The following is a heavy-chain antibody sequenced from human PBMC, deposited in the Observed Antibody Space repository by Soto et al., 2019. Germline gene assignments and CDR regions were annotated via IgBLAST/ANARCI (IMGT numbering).Heavy chain of an antibody. CDR3: ARERKDIVVVVAVWFDP. J-gene: IGHJ5*02. CDR2: IIPIFGTA. D-gene: IGHD2-15*01. Sequence: QVQLVQSGAEVKKPGSSVKVSCKASGGTFSSYAISWVRQAPGQGLEWMGGIIPIFGTANYAQKFQGRVTITADEYTSTAYMELISLRSEDPAVYYCARERKDIVVVVAVWFDPWGQGTLVTVSS. CDR1: GGTFSSYA. V-gene: IGHV1-69*01.